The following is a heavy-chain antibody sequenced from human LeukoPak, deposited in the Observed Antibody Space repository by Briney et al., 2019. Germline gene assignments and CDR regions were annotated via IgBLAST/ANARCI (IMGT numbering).Heavy chain of an antibody. D-gene: IGHD4-17*01. CDR3: ARDGDYEDW. V-gene: IGHV1-18*01. CDR1: GYSFTSYG. CDR2: VSNYKGHT. J-gene: IGHJ4*02. Sequence: ASVKVSCKASGYSFTSYGISWVRQAPGQGLEWMGWVSNYKGHTKYAQKFQDRVSMTTDISTNTAYMELRSLGSDDTAVYHCARDGDYEDWWGQGTLVTVSS.